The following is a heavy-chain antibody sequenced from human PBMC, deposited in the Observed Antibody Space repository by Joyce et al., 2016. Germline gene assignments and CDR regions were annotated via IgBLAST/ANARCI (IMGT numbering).Heavy chain of an antibody. CDR1: GFTFSDYA. CDR3: AKVHISMITGSSEWYFDY. J-gene: IGHJ4*02. CDR2: ISYDGSNK. V-gene: IGHV3-30-3*01. Sequence: QVQLVESGGGVVQPGKSLRLSCAASGFTFSDYAMHWVRQAPGKGLEWVVIISYDGSNKYYADSVKGRFTISRDNSKNTLYVQMNSLRAEDTAVYYCAKVHISMITGSSEWYFDYWGQGTLVTVSS. D-gene: IGHD3-16*01.